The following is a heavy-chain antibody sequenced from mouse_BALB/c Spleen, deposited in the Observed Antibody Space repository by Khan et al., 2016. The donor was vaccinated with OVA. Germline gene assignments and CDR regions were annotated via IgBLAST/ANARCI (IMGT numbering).Heavy chain of an antibody. CDR1: GYTFINYW. CDR2: INPSTGYT. J-gene: IGHJ2*01. V-gene: IGHV1-7*01. Sequence: QVQLKQSGAELAKPGASVTMSCKASGYTFINYWLLWIKQRPGQGLVWIGYINPSTGYTEYNQYFKDKATLTADKSSSTAYMQLSSLTSEDSTVYYRARRVLRGDFDYWGQGTTLTVSS. D-gene: IGHD1-1*01. CDR3: ARRVLRGDFDY.